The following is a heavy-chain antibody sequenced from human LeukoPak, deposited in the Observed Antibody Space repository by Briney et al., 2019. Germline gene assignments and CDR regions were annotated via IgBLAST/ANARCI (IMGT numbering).Heavy chain of an antibody. CDR2: IYYSGST. J-gene: IGHJ3*02. Sequence: PSETLSLTCTASGGSISSYYWSWIRQPPGKGLEWIGYIYYSGSTIYNPSLKSRVTISVDTSKNQFSLKLSSVTAADTAVYYCARVLFVGTYAFDIWGQGTMVTVSS. CDR1: GGSISSYY. CDR3: ARVLFVGTYAFDI. V-gene: IGHV4-59*01. D-gene: IGHD1-26*01.